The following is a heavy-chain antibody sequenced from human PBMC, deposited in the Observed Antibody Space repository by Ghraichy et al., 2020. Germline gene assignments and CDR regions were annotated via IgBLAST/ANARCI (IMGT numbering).Heavy chain of an antibody. V-gene: IGHV4-61*02. CDR1: GASINSNDWY. Sequence: SETLSLTCTVSGASINSNDWYWNWIRQPAGKGLEWIGRLYSRGSTNYNPSLKSRIPMSVATSKNKISLKLSSATAADTAVYYCAKANVEDYGLWAWGQGAVGTVSS. CDR3: AKANVEDYGLWA. J-gene: IGHJ5*02. D-gene: IGHD4-17*01. CDR2: LYSRGST.